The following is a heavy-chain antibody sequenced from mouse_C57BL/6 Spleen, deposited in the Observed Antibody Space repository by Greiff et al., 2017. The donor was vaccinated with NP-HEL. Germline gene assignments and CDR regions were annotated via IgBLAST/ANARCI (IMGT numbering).Heavy chain of an antibody. J-gene: IGHJ3*01. V-gene: IGHV1-64*01. CDR3: ARPYYSNYEGWFAY. D-gene: IGHD2-5*01. Sequence: QVQLQQPGAELVKPGASVKLSCKASGYTFTSYWMHWVKQRPGQGLEWIGMIHPNSGSTNYNEKFKGKATLTVDKSSSTAYMQLSSLTSEDSAVYYCARPYYSNYEGWFAYWGKGTLVTVSA. CDR2: IHPNSGST. CDR1: GYTFTSYW.